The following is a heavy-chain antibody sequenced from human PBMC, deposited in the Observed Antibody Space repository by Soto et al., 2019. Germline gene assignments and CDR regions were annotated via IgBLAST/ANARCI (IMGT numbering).Heavy chain of an antibody. Sequence: QVQLQESGPGLVKPSGTLFLTYGVSGDSISSDSWWTWVRQSPGKGLEWIGEKHHKGWTNYNPSLKSRVTISIDTSKNQFSLSLTSVTAADTAVFYCAMVGPTATGAIDYWGRGILVTVSS. D-gene: IGHD1-26*01. J-gene: IGHJ4*02. CDR1: GDSISSDSW. V-gene: IGHV4-4*02. CDR3: AMVGPTATGAIDY. CDR2: KHHKGWT.